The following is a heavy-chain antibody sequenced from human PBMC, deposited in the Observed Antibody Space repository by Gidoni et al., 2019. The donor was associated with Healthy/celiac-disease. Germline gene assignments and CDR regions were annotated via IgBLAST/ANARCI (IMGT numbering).Heavy chain of an antibody. V-gene: IGHV4-34*01. J-gene: IGHJ4*02. CDR2: INHSGST. D-gene: IGHD5-12*01. CDR1: GGSFSGYY. Sequence: QVQLQQWGAGLLKPSEPLSLTCAVYGGSFSGYYWSWIRPPPGKGLEWIGEINHSGSTNYNPSLKSRVTISVDTSKNQFSLKLSSVTAADTAVYYCARGRRDGYNSGFHYWGQGTLVTVSS. CDR3: ARGRRDGYNSGFHY.